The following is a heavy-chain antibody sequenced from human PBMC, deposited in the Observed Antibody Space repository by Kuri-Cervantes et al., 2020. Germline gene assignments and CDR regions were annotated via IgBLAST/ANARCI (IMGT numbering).Heavy chain of an antibody. CDR3: ARDAGYHYDRFDY. J-gene: IGHJ4*02. D-gene: IGHD3-16*01. CDR1: GFTFSGYA. Sequence: GGSLRLSCAASGFTFSGYAMHWVRQAPGKGLEWVAVISYDGSNKYYADSVKGRFTISRDNSKNTLYLQMNSLRDEDTAVYYCARDAGYHYDRFDYWGQGTLVTVSS. V-gene: IGHV3-30-3*01. CDR2: ISYDGSNK.